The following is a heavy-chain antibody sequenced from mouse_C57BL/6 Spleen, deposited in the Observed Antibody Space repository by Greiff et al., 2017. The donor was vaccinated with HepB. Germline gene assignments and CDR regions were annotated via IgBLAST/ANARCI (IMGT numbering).Heavy chain of an antibody. D-gene: IGHD2-2*01. V-gene: IGHV1-69*01. CDR1: GYTFTSYW. CDR2: IDPSDSYT. CDR3: ARPLYGYDGFAY. Sequence: VQLQQPGAELVMPGASVKLSCKASGYTFTSYWMHWVKQRPGQGLEWIGEIDPSDSYTNYNQKFKGKSTLTVDKSSSTAYMQLSSLTSEDSAVYYCARPLYGYDGFAYWGQGTLVTVSA. J-gene: IGHJ3*01.